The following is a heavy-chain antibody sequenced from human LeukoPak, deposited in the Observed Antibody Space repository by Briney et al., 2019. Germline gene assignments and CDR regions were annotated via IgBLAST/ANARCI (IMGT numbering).Heavy chain of an antibody. CDR1: GFIFKDYG. CDR2: INWNGGST. CDR3: ARAEDGIATTSSFDY. V-gene: IGHV3-20*04. Sequence: GGSLRLSCAASGFIFKDYGMSWVRQAPGKGLEWVSGINWNGGSTGYADSVKGRFTISRDNAKNSLYLQMNSLTAADTALYYCARAEDGIATTSSFDYWGQGTLVTVSS. J-gene: IGHJ4*02. D-gene: IGHD5-24*01.